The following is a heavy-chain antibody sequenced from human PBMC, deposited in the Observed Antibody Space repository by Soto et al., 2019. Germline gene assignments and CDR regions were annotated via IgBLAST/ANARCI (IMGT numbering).Heavy chain of an antibody. J-gene: IGHJ6*03. CDR1: GYTFTRYG. D-gene: IGHD5-12*01. CDR2: ISGYNGNT. CDR3: ARGTVASISQYHHFYMDV. V-gene: IGHV1-18*01. Sequence: ASVKVSCKASGYTFTRYGVSWVRQAPGQGLEWMGRISGYNGNTNYAQKFQGRVTMITDTSTTTTHMELRSLRSDDTAVYYCARGTVASISQYHHFYMDVWGKGTTVTVSS.